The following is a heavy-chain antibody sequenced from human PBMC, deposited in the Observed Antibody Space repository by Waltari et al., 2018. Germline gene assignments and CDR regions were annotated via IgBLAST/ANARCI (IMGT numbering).Heavy chain of an antibody. J-gene: IGHJ3*02. Sequence: QVQLQQWGAGLLKPSETLSLTCAVYGGSFSGYYWTWIRQPPGKGGCGIRENNHRRSTNNSPSLSSRITISVDTSKIQFSLKLSSVTAADTAVYYCARGRVITIFGADAFDIWGQGTMVTVSS. CDR1: GGSFSGYY. V-gene: IGHV4-34*01. D-gene: IGHD3-3*01. CDR3: ARGRVITIFGADAFDI. CDR2: NNHRRST.